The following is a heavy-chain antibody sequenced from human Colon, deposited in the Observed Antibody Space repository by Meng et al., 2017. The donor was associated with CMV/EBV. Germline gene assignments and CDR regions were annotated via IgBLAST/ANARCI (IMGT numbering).Heavy chain of an antibody. CDR2: IYYTGND. Sequence: QVQLQEPGPGLVKPSDTLSPACNVSGDSISGRSYYWDWIRQPPGKGLEWSASIYYTGNDYHNPSLKSRVTISIDTSNNQFSLGLTSVTAADTAVYYCARMALHWYFDLWGRGTLVTVSS. CDR3: ARMALHWYFDL. V-gene: IGHV4-39*07. D-gene: IGHD5-24*01. J-gene: IGHJ2*01. CDR1: GDSISGRSYY.